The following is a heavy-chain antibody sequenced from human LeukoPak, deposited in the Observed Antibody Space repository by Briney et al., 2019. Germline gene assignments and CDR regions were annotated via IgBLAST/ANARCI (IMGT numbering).Heavy chain of an antibody. V-gene: IGHV1-18*04. D-gene: IGHD6-19*01. CDR2: ISAYNGNT. CDR3: ARVCPQLGYSSGPGSQWFDP. CDR1: GYTFTSYY. J-gene: IGHJ5*02. Sequence: EASVKVSCKASGYTFTSYYIHWVRQAPGQGLEWMGWISAYNGNTNYAQKLQGRVTMTTDTPTCTAYMELRSLRSDDTAVYYCARVCPQLGYSSGPGSQWFDPWGQGTLVTVSS.